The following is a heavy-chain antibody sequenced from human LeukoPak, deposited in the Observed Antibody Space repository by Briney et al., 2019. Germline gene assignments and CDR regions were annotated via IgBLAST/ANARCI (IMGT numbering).Heavy chain of an antibody. CDR3: ACLPYCSSTSCSDY. V-gene: IGHV4-31*03. CDR2: IYYSGST. Sequence: SETLSLTCTVSGGSISSGGYYWSWIRQHPGKGLEWIGYIYYSGSTYYNPSLKSRVTISVDTSKNQFSLKLSSVTAADTAVYYCACLPYCSSTSCSDYWGQGTPVTVSS. CDR1: GGSISSGGYY. J-gene: IGHJ4*02. D-gene: IGHD2-2*01.